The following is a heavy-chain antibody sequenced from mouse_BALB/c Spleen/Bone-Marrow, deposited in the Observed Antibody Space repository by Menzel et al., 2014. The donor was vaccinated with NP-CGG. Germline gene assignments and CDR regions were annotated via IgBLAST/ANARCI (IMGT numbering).Heavy chain of an antibody. CDR2: IDPSDSYT. J-gene: IGHJ3*01. D-gene: IGHD2-14*01. V-gene: IGHV1S127*01. CDR1: GYTFTSYW. Sequence: ESGAELVKPGASVKMSCKASGYTFTSYWMHWVKQRPGQGLEWIGVIDPSDSYTSYNQKFKGKATLTVDTSSSTAYMQLSGLTSEDSAVYYCTIYYRSFAYWGQGTLVTVSA. CDR3: TIYYRSFAY.